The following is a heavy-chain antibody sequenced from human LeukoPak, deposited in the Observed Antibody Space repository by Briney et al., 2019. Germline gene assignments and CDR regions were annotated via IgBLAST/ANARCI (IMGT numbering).Heavy chain of an antibody. D-gene: IGHD3-22*01. CDR2: IYHSGST. J-gene: IGHJ4*02. CDR1: GGSISSGGYY. CDR3: AADSRGFYFDY. Sequence: SETLSLTCTVSGGSISSGGYYWSWIRQPPGKGLEWIGYIYHSGSTYYNPSLKSRITISVDRSKNQFSLKLSSVTATDTAVYYCAADSRGFYFDYWGQGTLVTVSS. V-gene: IGHV4-30-2*01.